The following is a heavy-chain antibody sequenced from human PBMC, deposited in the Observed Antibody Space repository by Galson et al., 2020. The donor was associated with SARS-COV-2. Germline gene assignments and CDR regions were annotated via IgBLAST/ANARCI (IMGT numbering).Heavy chain of an antibody. D-gene: IGHD2-15*01. J-gene: IGHJ5*01. CDR3: ARVPFAVRWFKEFDS. CDR2: ITAYDGST. CDR1: GYTFTSYG. Sequence: GESLKISCKASGYTFTSYGITWVRQAPGQGLEWVGWITAYDGSTNSAQKFQDRVTMTTDKSTKTANMELRSLRTDDTAFYYCARVPFAVRWFKEFDSWGQGTLVTVSS. V-gene: IGHV1-18*01.